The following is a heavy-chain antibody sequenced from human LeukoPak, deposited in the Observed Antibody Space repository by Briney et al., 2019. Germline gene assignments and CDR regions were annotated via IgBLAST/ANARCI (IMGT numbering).Heavy chain of an antibody. D-gene: IGHD6-13*01. V-gene: IGHV4-59*01. CDR3: ARANAAEVWFDP. J-gene: IGHJ5*02. Sequence: SETLSLTCTVSGGSISSYYWSWIRQPPGKGLEWIGYIYYSGSTNYNPSLKSRVTISVDTSKNQFSLKLSSVTAADTAVYYCARANAAEVWFDPWGRGTLVTVSS. CDR2: IYYSGST. CDR1: GGSISSYY.